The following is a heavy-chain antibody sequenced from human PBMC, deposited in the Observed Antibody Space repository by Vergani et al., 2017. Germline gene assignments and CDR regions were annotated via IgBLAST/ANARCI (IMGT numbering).Heavy chain of an antibody. CDR2: ISYDGSNK. V-gene: IGHV3-30*07. Sequence: QVQLVESGGGVVQPGRSLRLSCAASGFTFSSYAMHWVRQAPGKGLEWVAVISYDGSNKYYADSVKGRFTISRDNAKNSLYLQMNSLRAEDTAVYYCARDLRDYSNYGDYWGQGTLVTVSS. D-gene: IGHD4-11*01. CDR3: ARDLRDYSNYGDY. J-gene: IGHJ4*02. CDR1: GFTFSSYA.